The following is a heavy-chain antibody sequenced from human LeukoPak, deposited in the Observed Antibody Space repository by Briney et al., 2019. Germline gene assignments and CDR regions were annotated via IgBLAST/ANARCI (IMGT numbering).Heavy chain of an antibody. CDR1: GGTFSSYA. CDR3: ASLRDCSSTSCYNDAFDI. CDR2: IIPIFGTA. V-gene: IGHV1-69*13. D-gene: IGHD2-2*02. J-gene: IGHJ3*02. Sequence: SVKVSCKASGGTFSSYAISWVRQAPGQGLEWMGGIIPIFGTANYAQKFQGRVTITADESTSTAYMELSSLRSEDTAVCYCASLRDCSSTSCYNDAFDIWGQGTMVTVSS.